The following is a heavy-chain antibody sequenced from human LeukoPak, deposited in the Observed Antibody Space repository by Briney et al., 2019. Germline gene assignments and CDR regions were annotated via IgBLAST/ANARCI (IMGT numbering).Heavy chain of an antibody. D-gene: IGHD6-6*01. J-gene: IGHJ6*03. V-gene: IGHV3-9*01. CDR2: ISWNSGSI. CDR3: AKSRGSSYYYYYMDV. Sequence: GGSLRLSCAASGFTFSSYAMSWVRQAPGKGLEWVSGISWNSGSIGYADSVKGRFTISRDNAKNSLYLQMNSLRAEDTALYYCAKSRGSSYYYYYMDVWGKGTTVTVSS. CDR1: GFTFSSYA.